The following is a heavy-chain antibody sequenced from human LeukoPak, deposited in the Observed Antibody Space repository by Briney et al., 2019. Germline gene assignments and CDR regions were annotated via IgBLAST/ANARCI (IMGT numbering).Heavy chain of an antibody. D-gene: IGHD3-9*01. CDR3: AKKDWTETGYYLETPPFDY. CDR2: ISGSGGST. CDR1: GFTFSSYA. V-gene: IGHV3-23*01. J-gene: IGHJ4*02. Sequence: GGSLRLSCAASGFTFSSYAMSWVRQAPGKGLEWVSAISGSGGSTYYADSVKGRFTISRDNSKNTLYLQMNSLRAEDTAVYYCAKKDWTETGYYLETPPFDYWGQGTLVTVSS.